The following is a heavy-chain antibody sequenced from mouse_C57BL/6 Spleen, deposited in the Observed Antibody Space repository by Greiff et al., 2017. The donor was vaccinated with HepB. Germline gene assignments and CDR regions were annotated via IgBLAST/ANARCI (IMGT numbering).Heavy chain of an antibody. V-gene: IGHV1-81*01. J-gene: IGHJ3*01. Sequence: LVESGAELARPGASVKLSCKASGYTFTSYGISWVKQRTGQGLEWIGEIYPRSGNTYYNEKFKGKATLTADKSSSTAYMELRSLTSEDSAVYFCARNDGYPFAYWGQGTLVTVSA. CDR2: IYPRSGNT. CDR1: GYTFTSYG. D-gene: IGHD2-3*01. CDR3: ARNDGYPFAY.